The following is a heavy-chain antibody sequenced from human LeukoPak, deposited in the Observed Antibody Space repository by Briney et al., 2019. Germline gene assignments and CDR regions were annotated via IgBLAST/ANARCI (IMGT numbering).Heavy chain of an antibody. D-gene: IGHD5-18*01. V-gene: IGHV4-39*02. J-gene: IGHJ4*02. CDR1: GGSISSSSYY. CDR2: IYYSGST. CDR3: AREREDTVIDY. Sequence: SETLSLTCTVSGGSISSSSYYWGWIRQPPGKGLEWIGSIYYSGSTYYNPSLKSRVTTSVDTSKNQFSLKLSSVTAADTAVYYCAREREDTVIDYWGQGTLVTVSS.